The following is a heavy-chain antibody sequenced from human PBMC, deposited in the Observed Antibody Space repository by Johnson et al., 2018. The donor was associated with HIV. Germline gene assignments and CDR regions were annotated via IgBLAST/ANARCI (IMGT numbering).Heavy chain of an antibody. Sequence: QVQLVESGGGVVQPGRSLRLSCAASGFTFSNYGMHWVRQAPGKGLEWVAVITFEGSDKYYADSVKGRVTISRDDSKNTLYLQMKSLKSEDTAVYYCTTDQVDSGSYYNAFHIWGQGTTVTVSS. D-gene: IGHD1-26*01. V-gene: IGHV3-30*03. CDR1: GFTFSNYG. CDR3: TTDQVDSGSYYNAFHI. J-gene: IGHJ3*02. CDR2: ITFEGSDK.